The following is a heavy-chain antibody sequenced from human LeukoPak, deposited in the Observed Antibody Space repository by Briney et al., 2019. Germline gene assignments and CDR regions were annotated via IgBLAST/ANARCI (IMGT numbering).Heavy chain of an antibody. CDR3: ARADGWLDP. V-gene: IGHV1-8*01. J-gene: IGHJ5*02. CDR2: MKPNSGNT. CDR1: AYSFTSYY. Sequence: ASVKVSCKASAYSFTSYYINWVRQAPGQGLEWMGWMKPNSGNTTYAQKFQGRVTMTRDTSISPAYMELFSLTSEDTAVYYCARADGWLDPWGEGPWSPSPQ.